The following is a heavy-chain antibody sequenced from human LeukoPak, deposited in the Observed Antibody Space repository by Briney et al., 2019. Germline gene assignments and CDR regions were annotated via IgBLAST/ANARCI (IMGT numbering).Heavy chain of an antibody. CDR2: ISSSGRV. CDR1: RGSVSGSIRSYY. J-gene: IGHJ4*02. Sequence: SETLSLTCTVSRGSVSGSIRSYYWSWLRQPPGKGLEWIGYISSSGRVNDNPPLRSRVTISVDTSKNQFFLNLSSVSAADTAVYYCARIPLGYSGAYYFDYWGQGTLVTVSP. CDR3: ARIPLGYSGAYYFDY. D-gene: IGHD5-12*01. V-gene: IGHV4-61*01.